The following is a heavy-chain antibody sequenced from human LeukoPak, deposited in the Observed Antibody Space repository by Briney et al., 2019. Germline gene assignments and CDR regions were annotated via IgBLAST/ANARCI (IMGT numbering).Heavy chain of an antibody. CDR1: GFTFSSYA. CDR3: AKDLLTGSGSYPHPYYFDY. J-gene: IGHJ4*02. D-gene: IGHD3-10*01. V-gene: IGHV3-23*01. Sequence: GGSLRLSCAASGFTFSSYATSWVRQAPGKGLEWVSGISGSGGTTHYADSVKGRFTISRDNSKSTLYLQMNGLRAEDTAVYYCAKDLLTGSGSYPHPYYFDYWGQGTQVTVSS. CDR2: ISGSGGTT.